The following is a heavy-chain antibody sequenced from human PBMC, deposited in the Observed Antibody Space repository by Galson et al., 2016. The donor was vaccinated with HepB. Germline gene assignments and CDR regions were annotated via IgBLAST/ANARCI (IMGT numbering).Heavy chain of an antibody. CDR2: IQQVGSEE. J-gene: IGHJ6*02. V-gene: IGHV3-7*03. CDR3: ARLKHYGSGSSYYYYGLDV. CDR1: GFTFSIYW. Sequence: SLRLSCAASGFTFSIYWMSWVRQAPGKELEWVANIQQVGSEEYYVDSVKGRFTISKDNAKNSLYLQMNSLRAEDSAVYYCARLKHYGSGSSYYYYGLDVWGQGTKVTVSS. D-gene: IGHD3-10*01.